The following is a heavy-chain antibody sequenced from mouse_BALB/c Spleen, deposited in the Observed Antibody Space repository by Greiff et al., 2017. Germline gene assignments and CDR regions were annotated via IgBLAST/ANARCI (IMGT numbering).Heavy chain of an antibody. CDR1: GYTFTSYV. V-gene: IGHV1-14*01. Sequence: VQLKESGPELVKPGASVKMSCKASGYTFTSYVMHWVKQKPGQGLEWIGYINPYNDGTKYNEKFKGKATLTSDKSSSTAYMELSSLTSEDSAVYYCARWGYYGSIYAMDYWGQGTSVTVSS. CDR3: ARWGYYGSIYAMDY. CDR2: INPYNDGT. J-gene: IGHJ4*01. D-gene: IGHD1-1*01.